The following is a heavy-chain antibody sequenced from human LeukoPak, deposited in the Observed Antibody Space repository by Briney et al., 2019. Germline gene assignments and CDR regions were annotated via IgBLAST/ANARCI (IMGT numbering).Heavy chain of an antibody. J-gene: IGHJ4*02. CDR3: ARDSRLGGSFDY. CDR2: IYHSGST. V-gene: IGHV4-30-2*01. D-gene: IGHD1-26*01. CDR1: GGSFSSGGYS. Sequence: ASQTLSLTCAVSGGSFSSGGYSWSWIRQPPGKGLEWIGYIYHSGSTYYNPSLKSRVTISVDRSKNQFSLKLSSVTAADTAVYYCARDSRLGGSFDYWGQGTLVTVSS.